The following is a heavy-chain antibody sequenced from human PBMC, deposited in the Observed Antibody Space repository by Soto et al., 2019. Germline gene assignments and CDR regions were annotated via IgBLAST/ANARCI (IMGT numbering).Heavy chain of an antibody. CDR1: GFSLSTSGVG. CDR3: AHFYSRGWYPGPFDY. V-gene: IGHV2-5*02. Sequence: SGPTLVNPTQTLTLTCTFSGFSLSTSGVGVGWIRQPPGKALEWLALIYWDDDKRYSPSLKSRLTITKDTSKSQVVLTMTNMDPVDTATCYCAHFYSRGWYPGPFDYWGLGTLVTVSS. J-gene: IGHJ4*02. D-gene: IGHD6-19*01. CDR2: IYWDDDK.